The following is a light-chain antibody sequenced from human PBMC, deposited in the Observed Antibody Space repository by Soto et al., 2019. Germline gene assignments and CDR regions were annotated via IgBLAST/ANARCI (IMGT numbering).Light chain of an antibody. CDR2: GNS. Sequence: QAVVTQPPSVSGAPGQRVTISCTGSSSNIGAGYDVHWYQQLPGTAPKLLIYGNSNRPSGVPDRFSGSKSGTSASLAITGLQAEDEADYYSQSYDSSLSGVFGGGTKLTVL. CDR1: SSNIGAGYD. J-gene: IGLJ2*01. CDR3: QSYDSSLSGV. V-gene: IGLV1-40*01.